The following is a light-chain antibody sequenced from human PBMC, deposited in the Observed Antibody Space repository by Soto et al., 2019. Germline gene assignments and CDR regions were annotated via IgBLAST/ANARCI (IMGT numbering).Light chain of an antibody. V-gene: IGLV1-40*01. CDR2: ANN. CDR3: QSYDSSLSGYV. J-gene: IGLJ1*01. CDR1: SSNIGAGYD. Sequence: QGVLTQPPSVSGAPGQRVTMSCTWSSSNIGAGYDVHWYQQLPGTAPKLLIYANNIRPSGVPGRFSGSKSGTSASLAITGLQAEDEADYYCQSYDSSLSGYVFGTGTKVTVL.